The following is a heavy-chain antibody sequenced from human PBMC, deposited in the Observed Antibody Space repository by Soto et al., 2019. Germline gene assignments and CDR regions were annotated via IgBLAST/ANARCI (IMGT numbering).Heavy chain of an antibody. Sequence: GASVKVSCKASGYTFTSYYMRWVRQAPGQGLEWMGIINPSGGSTSYAQKFQGRVTMTRDTSTSTVYMELSSLRSEDTAVYYCASGGWDYIWGSGDREYYFDYWGQGTLVTVSS. J-gene: IGHJ4*02. CDR1: GYTFTSYY. D-gene: IGHD3-16*01. V-gene: IGHV1-46*03. CDR3: ASGGWDYIWGSGDREYYFDY. CDR2: INPSGGST.